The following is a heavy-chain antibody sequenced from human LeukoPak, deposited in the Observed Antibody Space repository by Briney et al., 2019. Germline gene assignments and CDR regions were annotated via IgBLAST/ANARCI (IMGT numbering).Heavy chain of an antibody. V-gene: IGHV3-21*01. D-gene: IGHD3-22*01. CDR1: GFNFSSYS. J-gene: IGHJ4*02. CDR2: ISSSSSFR. CDR3: ARESSGYFY. Sequence: PGGSLRLSCAASGFNFSSYSMNLVRQAPGKGLEWVSSISSSSSFRYYADSVKGRFTISRDNAKNSLYLQMNSLRAEDTAVYYCARESSGYFYWGQGTLVTVSS.